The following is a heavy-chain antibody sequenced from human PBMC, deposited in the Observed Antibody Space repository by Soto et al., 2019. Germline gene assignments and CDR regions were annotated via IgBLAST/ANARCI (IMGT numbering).Heavy chain of an antibody. V-gene: IGHV4-59*01. CDR2: IYYSGST. J-gene: IGHJ6*02. CDR3: ARALHYDFWSGYYSPYTYYYYGMDV. Sequence: SETLSLTCTVSGGSISSYYWSWIRQPPGKGLEWIGYIYYSGSTNYNPSLKSRVTISVDTSKNQFSLKLSSVTAADTAVYYCARALHYDFWSGYYSPYTYYYYGMDVWGQGTTVTVSS. CDR1: GGSISSYY. D-gene: IGHD3-3*01.